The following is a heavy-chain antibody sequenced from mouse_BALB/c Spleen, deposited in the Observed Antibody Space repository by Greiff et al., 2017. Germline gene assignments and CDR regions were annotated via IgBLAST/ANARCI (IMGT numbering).Heavy chain of an antibody. CDR3: TRSLYYGSSYSY. CDR2: IDPETGGT. CDR1: GYTFTDYE. Sequence: QVQLKESGAELVRPGASVTLSCKASGYTFTDYEMHWVKQTPVHGLEWIGAIDPETGGTAYNQKFKGKATLTADKSSSTAYMELRSLTSEDSAVYYCTRSLYYGSSYSYWGQGTTLTVSS. J-gene: IGHJ2*01. V-gene: IGHV1-15*01. D-gene: IGHD1-1*01.